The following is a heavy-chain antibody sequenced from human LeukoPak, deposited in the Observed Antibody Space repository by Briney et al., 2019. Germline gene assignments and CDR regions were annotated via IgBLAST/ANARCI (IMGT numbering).Heavy chain of an antibody. D-gene: IGHD6-19*01. J-gene: IGHJ6*03. Sequence: KPSETLSLTCTVSGGSISSSSYYWGWIRQPPGKGLEWIGSIYYSGSTNYNPSLKSRVTMSVDTSKNQFSLKLGSVTAADTAVYYCARERLWAVAGLYYYYYMDVWGKGTTVTISS. V-gene: IGHV4-39*07. CDR2: IYYSGST. CDR3: ARERLWAVAGLYYYYYMDV. CDR1: GGSISSSSYY.